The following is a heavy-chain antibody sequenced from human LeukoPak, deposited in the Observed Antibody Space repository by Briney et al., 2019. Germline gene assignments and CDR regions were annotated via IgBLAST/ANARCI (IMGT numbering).Heavy chain of an antibody. Sequence: PGGSLRLSCAASGFTFSSYWMHWVRQAPGKGLVWVSRINTDGSSTTYADSVKGRFTISRDNAKNTLYLQMNSLRAEDTAVYYCARDTLTEDRSYFDSWGQGTLVTVSS. J-gene: IGHJ4*02. CDR2: INTDGSST. CDR1: GFTFSSYW. D-gene: IGHD1-20*01. V-gene: IGHV3-74*01. CDR3: ARDTLTEDRSYFDS.